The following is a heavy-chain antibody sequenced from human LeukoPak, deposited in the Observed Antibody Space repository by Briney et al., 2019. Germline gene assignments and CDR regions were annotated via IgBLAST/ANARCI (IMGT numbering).Heavy chain of an antibody. J-gene: IGHJ6*03. D-gene: IGHD6-13*01. CDR3: ARDWEYSSSGDNYYYYMDV. V-gene: IGHV1-2*02. CDR2: INPNSGGT. Sequence: ASVKVSCKASGYTFTGYYMHWVRQAPGQGLEWMGWINPNSGGTNYAQKFQGRVTMTRDTSISTAYMELSRLRSDDTAVYYCARDWEYSSSGDNYYYYMDVWGKGTTVTVSS. CDR1: GYTFTGYY.